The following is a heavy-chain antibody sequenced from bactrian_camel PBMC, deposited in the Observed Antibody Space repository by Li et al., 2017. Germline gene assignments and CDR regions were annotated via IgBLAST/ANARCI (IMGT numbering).Heavy chain of an antibody. CDR1: GSIFTTYE. D-gene: IGHD6*01. CDR2: INSGGDRK. J-gene: IGHJ4*01. V-gene: IGHV3S40*01. CDR3: TREDPGAGRAD. Sequence: VQLVESGGGLVQPGGSLRLSCAGSGSIFTTYEMSWVRQAPGKGLVWVSGINSGGDRKYYADSVKGRFTISRDDAKNALYLQLNSLKTEDTAMYYCTREDPGAGRADWGQGTQVTVS.